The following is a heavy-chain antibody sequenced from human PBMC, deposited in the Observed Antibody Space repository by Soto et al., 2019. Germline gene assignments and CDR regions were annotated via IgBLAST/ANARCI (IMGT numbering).Heavy chain of an antibody. CDR3: ASKELGRDY. CDR1: GFTFSSYA. D-gene: IGHD7-27*01. J-gene: IGHJ4*02. V-gene: IGHV3-30-3*01. CDR2: ISYDGSNK. Sequence: QVQLVESGGGVVQPGRSLRLSCAASGFTFSSYAMHWVRQAPGKGLEWVAVISYDGSNKYYADSVKGRFTISRDNSKNTLYLQMNSLRAEDTAVYYCASKELGRDYWGQGTLVTVSS.